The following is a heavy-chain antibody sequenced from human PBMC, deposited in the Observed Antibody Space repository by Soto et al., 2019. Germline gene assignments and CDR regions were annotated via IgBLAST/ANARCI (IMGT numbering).Heavy chain of an antibody. CDR2: ISGSAGST. Sequence: EVQLLESGGGLVQPGGSLRLSCAASGFTFTTYAMSWVRQAPGKGLEWVSVISGSAGSTYYADSVKGRFTISRDNSKNTLYLQMNSLRAEDTAVYYCAKNWDTTFSSSSHWGQGTLVSVSS. CDR1: GFTFTTYA. J-gene: IGHJ4*02. V-gene: IGHV3-23*01. D-gene: IGHD6-6*01. CDR3: AKNWDTTFSSSSH.